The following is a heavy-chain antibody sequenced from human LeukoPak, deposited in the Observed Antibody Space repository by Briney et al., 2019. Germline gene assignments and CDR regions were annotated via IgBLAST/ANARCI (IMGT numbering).Heavy chain of an antibody. CDR2: IYHSGST. V-gene: IGHV4-30-2*01. CDR3: ARDREDDYGDYGWFDP. J-gene: IGHJ5*02. D-gene: IGHD4-17*01. Sequence: SETLSLTCAVSGGSISSGGYSWSWIRQPPGKGLEWIGYIYHSGSTYYNPSLKSRVTISVDRSKNQFSLKLSSVTAADTAVYYCARDREDDYGDYGWFDPWGQGTLVTVSS. CDR1: GGSISSGGYS.